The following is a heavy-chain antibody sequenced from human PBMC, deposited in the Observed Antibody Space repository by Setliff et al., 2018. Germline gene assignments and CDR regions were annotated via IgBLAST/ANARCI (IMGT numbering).Heavy chain of an antibody. J-gene: IGHJ4*02. CDR2: VSTYNGDT. CDR3: ARVESMVRGKNILRHFDY. CDR1: GYSFTSFS. D-gene: IGHD3-10*01. V-gene: IGHV1-18*01. Sequence: ASVKVSCKASGYSFTSFSITWVRQAPGQGLEWLGWVSTYNGDTKSAQKFRGRVTMTTDISTSTAYMELGSLTTDDTAVYYCARVESMVRGKNILRHFDYWGQGIQVTVSS.